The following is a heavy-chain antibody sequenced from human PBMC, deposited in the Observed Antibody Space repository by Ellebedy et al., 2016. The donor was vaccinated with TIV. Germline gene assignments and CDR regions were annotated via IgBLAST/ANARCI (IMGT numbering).Heavy chain of an antibody. J-gene: IGHJ3*02. D-gene: IGHD2-15*01. Sequence: GESLKISCAASGFTFSSYGMHWVRQAPGKGLEWVAVISYDGNNKYYADSVKGRFSISRDNSKNTLYLQMNSLTPEDTAVYFCARETYGSGGRCYTGTGDAFDIWGQGTMVTVSS. CDR2: ISYDGNNK. CDR1: GFTFSSYG. V-gene: IGHV3-30*03. CDR3: ARETYGSGGRCYTGTGDAFDI.